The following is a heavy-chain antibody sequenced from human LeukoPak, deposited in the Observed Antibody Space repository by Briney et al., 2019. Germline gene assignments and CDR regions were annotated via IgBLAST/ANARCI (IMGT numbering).Heavy chain of an antibody. CDR1: GFTFSRYW. J-gene: IGHJ4*02. V-gene: IGHV3-74*01. Sequence: PGGSLRLSCTASGFTFSRYWMYWVRQAPGKGLVWVSYFKNDVVGKDYADSVKGRFTISRDNSKNTLYLQMNSLRAEDTAVYYCAKDSGGSYFYFDYWGQGTLVTVSS. CDR3: AKDSGGSYFYFDY. D-gene: IGHD1-26*01. CDR2: FKNDVVGK.